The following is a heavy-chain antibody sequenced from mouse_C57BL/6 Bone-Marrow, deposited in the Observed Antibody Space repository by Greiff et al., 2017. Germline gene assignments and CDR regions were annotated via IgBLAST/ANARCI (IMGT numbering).Heavy chain of an antibody. Sequence: VQLHQPGAALVRPGTSVKLSCKASGYSFTSSWMHWVKQRPGKGLEWIGVIDPSDSYTNYNPKVKGLATWTVDTSSSTVYRQLSSQTSEDSAVNDCERIRSSIDYWGEGTTLTVSS. CDR3: ERIRSSIDY. J-gene: IGHJ2*01. CDR1: GYSFTSSW. CDR2: IDPSDSYT. V-gene: IGHV1-59*01.